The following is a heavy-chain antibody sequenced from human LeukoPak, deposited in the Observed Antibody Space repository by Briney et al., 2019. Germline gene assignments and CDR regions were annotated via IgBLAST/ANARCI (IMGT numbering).Heavy chain of an antibody. J-gene: IGHJ3*02. Sequence: SETLSLTCAVYGGSFSGYYWSWIRQPPGEGLEWIGEINHSGSTNYNPSLKSRVTISVDTSKNQFSLKLSSVTAADTAVYYCARGYSSSWSRLIGAFDIWGQGTMVTVSS. CDR3: ARGYSSSWSRLIGAFDI. CDR2: INHSGST. D-gene: IGHD6-13*01. V-gene: IGHV4-34*01. CDR1: GGSFSGYY.